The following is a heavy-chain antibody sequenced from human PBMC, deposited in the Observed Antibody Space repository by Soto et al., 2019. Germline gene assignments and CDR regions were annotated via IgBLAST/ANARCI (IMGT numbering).Heavy chain of an antibody. CDR3: ATRRGAGAHFDY. D-gene: IGHD2-15*01. CDR1: GFTFSSYA. V-gene: IGHV3-23*01. Sequence: PGGSLRLSCAASGFTFSSYAMGWVRQGPGKGLEWVAVVSIGGSTHYADSVRGRFTISRDNSKNTLSLQMNSLTAEDTAVYFCATRRGAGAHFDYWGQGALVTVSS. J-gene: IGHJ4*02. CDR2: VSIGGST.